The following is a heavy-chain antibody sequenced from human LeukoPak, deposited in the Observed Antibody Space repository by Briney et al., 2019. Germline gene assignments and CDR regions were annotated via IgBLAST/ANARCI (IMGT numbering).Heavy chain of an antibody. J-gene: IGHJ4*02. Sequence: GGSLRLSCAASGFTFRYSNMHWVRQAPGKGLEWVAFISYDETNKFYGGSVKGRFTISRDNSKNTLFLQMESLRSEDTAVYYCARENSGNDEGSYYFDYWGQGSLVTVSS. CDR1: GFTFRYSN. V-gene: IGHV3-30*04. CDR2: ISYDETNK. CDR3: ARENSGNDEGSYYFDY. D-gene: IGHD6-13*01.